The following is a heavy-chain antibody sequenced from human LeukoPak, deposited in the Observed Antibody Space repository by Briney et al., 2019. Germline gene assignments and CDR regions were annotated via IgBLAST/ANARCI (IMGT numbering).Heavy chain of an antibody. CDR2: INSDGSST. Sequence: GGSLRLSCAASGFTFSSYWMHWVRQAPGKGLVWVSRINSDGSSTSYADSVKGRFTISRDNAKNTLYLQMNSLRADDTAVYYCAKDQSSGWPHYFDYWGQGTLVTVSS. D-gene: IGHD6-19*01. CDR1: GFTFSSYW. J-gene: IGHJ4*02. CDR3: AKDQSSGWPHYFDY. V-gene: IGHV3-74*01.